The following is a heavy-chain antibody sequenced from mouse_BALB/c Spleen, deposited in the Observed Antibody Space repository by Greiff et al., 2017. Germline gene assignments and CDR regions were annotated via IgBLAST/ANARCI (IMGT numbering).Heavy chain of an antibody. Sequence: EVKVVESGGGLVQPGGSRKLSCAASGFTFSSFGMHWVRQAPEKGLEWVAYISSGSSTIYYADTVKGRFTISRDNPKNTLFLQMTSLRSEDTAMYYCARSQYGNLWFAYWGQGTLVTVSA. J-gene: IGHJ3*01. V-gene: IGHV5-17*02. CDR3: ARSQYGNLWFAY. D-gene: IGHD2-10*02. CDR1: GFTFSSFG. CDR2: ISSGSSTI.